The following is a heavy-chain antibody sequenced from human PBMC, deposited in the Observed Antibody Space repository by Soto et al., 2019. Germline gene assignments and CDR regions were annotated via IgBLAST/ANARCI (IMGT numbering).Heavy chain of an antibody. CDR3: ARDWPSDIVVVPAPHYMDV. CDR1: GFTFSSYW. Sequence: PGGSLRLSCAASGFTFSSYWMHWVRQAPGKGLVWVSRINSDGSSTSYADSVKGRFTISRDNAKNTLYLQMNSLRAEDTAVYYCARDWPSDIVVVPAPHYMDVWGKGTTVTVSS. V-gene: IGHV3-74*01. CDR2: INSDGSST. J-gene: IGHJ6*03. D-gene: IGHD2-2*01.